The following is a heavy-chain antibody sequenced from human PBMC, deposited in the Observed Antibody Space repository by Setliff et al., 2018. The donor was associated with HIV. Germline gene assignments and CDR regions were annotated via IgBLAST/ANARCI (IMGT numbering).Heavy chain of an antibody. Sequence: PSETLSLTCAVSGYSISDGYYWGWIRQPPGKGPEWIGSIHHSGSAHFNPSLKSRVAMSVDTSENQFSLTLSSVTAADTAVYYCMRGRSITIFGVAYFDFWGQGTQVTVSS. V-gene: IGHV4-38-2*01. CDR2: IHHSGSA. J-gene: IGHJ4*02. CDR3: MRGRSITIFGVAYFDF. D-gene: IGHD3-3*01. CDR1: GYSISDGYY.